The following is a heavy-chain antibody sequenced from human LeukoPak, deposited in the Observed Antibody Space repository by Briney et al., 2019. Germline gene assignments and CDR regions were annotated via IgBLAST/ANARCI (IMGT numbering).Heavy chain of an antibody. V-gene: IGHV4-39*01. CDR2: IYYSGST. D-gene: IGHD2-2*01. CDR3: ARHGGAAGYCSSTSCYYFDY. CDR1: GGSIGSSSYY. Sequence: PSETLSLTCTVSGGSIGSSSYYWGWIRQPPGKGLEWIGSIYYSGSTYYNPSLKSRVTISVDTSKNQFPLKLSSVTAADTAVYYCARHGGAAGYCSSTSCYYFDYWGQGTLVTVSS. J-gene: IGHJ4*02.